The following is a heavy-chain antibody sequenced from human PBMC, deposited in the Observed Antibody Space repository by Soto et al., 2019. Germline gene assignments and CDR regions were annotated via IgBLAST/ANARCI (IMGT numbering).Heavy chain of an antibody. Sequence: QEHGQGLEWMGRIIPILGIANYAQKFQGRVTITADKSTSTAYMELSSLRSEDTAVYYCARDLGTGTTTKDVWGKGTTVTVS. J-gene: IGHJ6*03. V-gene: IGHV1-69*04. CDR2: IIPILGIA. D-gene: IGHD1-1*01. CDR3: ARDLGTGTTTKDV.